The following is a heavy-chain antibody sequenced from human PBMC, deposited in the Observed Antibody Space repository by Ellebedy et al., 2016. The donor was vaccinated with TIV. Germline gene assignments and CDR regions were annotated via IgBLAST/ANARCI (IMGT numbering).Heavy chain of an antibody. J-gene: IGHJ4*02. Sequence: AASVKVSCKASGYTFTTYNMHWVRQAPGQGLERMGIINPNGGGTSYTQKLQGRVTITGDTSTSTVYMELTSLRSEDTAVYYCAKDTGRWSFDNWGQGTLVTVSS. D-gene: IGHD2-15*01. CDR1: GYTFTTYN. CDR3: AKDTGRWSFDN. CDR2: INPNGGGT. V-gene: IGHV1-46*04.